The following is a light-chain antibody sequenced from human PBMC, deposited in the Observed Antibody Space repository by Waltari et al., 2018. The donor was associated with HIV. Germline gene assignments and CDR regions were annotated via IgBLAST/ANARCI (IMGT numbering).Light chain of an antibody. Sequence: QSALTQPASVSGSPGQSIAISCTGTSSDVGNHNLVSWYQHHPGKAPRLMIYAVSKRPSGISNRFSGSKSVNTASLIISGLQSEDEADYYCSSYAGGTSWVFGGGTKLTVL. CDR1: SSDVGNHNL. CDR3: SSYAGGTSWV. V-gene: IGLV2-23*02. J-gene: IGLJ3*02. CDR2: AVS.